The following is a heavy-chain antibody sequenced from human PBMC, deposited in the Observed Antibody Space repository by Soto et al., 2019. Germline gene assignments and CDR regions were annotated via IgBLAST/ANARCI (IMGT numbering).Heavy chain of an antibody. V-gene: IGHV1-2*02. Sequence: ASVKVSCKASGSTFTGYYMHWVRQAPGQGLEWMGWINPNSGGTNYAQKFQGRVTMTRDTSISTAYMELSRLRSDDTAVYYCARVSGLCSSTSCFAFDIWGQGTMVTVS. D-gene: IGHD2-2*01. CDR3: ARVSGLCSSTSCFAFDI. CDR1: GSTFTGYY. CDR2: INPNSGGT. J-gene: IGHJ3*02.